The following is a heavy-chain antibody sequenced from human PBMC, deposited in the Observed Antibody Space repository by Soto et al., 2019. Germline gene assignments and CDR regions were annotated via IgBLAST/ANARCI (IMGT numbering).Heavy chain of an antibody. J-gene: IGHJ4*02. CDR1: GFTFSSYA. Sequence: EVQLLESGGGLVQPGGSLRLSCAASGFTFSSYAMSWVRQAPGKGLEWVSAISGSGGSTYYADSVKGRFTISRDNCKNTLYLQMTSLRAEDTAVYYCAKEQRRCMEGSCPFDYWGQGNLVTVSS. D-gene: IGHD2-15*01. V-gene: IGHV3-23*01. CDR3: AKEQRRCMEGSCPFDY. CDR2: ISGSGGST.